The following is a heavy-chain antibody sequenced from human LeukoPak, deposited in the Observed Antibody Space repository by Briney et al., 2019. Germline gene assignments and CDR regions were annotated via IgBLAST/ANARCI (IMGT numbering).Heavy chain of an antibody. CDR1: GFTFSSYA. V-gene: IGHV3-30*04. Sequence: PGGSLRLSCAASGFTFSSYAMHWVRQAPGKGLEWVAVISYDGSNKYYADSVKGRFTISRDNSKNTLYLQMNSLRAEDTAVYYCVRDSEITMVRGVIDYWGQGTLVTASS. CDR2: ISYDGSNK. D-gene: IGHD3-10*01. J-gene: IGHJ4*02. CDR3: VRDSEITMVRGVIDY.